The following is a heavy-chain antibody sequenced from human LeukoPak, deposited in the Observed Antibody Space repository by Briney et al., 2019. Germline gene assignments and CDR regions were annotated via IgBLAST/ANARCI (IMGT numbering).Heavy chain of an antibody. J-gene: IGHJ4*02. V-gene: IGHV4-59*12. Sequence: SETLSLTCTVSGGSISSYYWSWIRQPPGKGLEWIGYIYYSGSTNYNPSLKSRVTISVDTSKNQFSLKLSSVTAADTPVYYCARGTYHDYVWGSYRYTSYFDYWGQGTLVTVSS. CDR1: GGSISSYY. D-gene: IGHD3-16*02. CDR2: IYYSGST. CDR3: ARGTYHDYVWGSYRYTSYFDY.